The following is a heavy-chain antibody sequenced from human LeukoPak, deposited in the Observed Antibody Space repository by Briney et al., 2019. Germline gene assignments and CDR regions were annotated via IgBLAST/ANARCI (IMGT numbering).Heavy chain of an antibody. J-gene: IGHJ6*04. CDR1: GGSISSGGYY. CDR3: ARDGRLRFLEWSEMDV. D-gene: IGHD3-3*01. Sequence: SQTLSLTCTVSGGSISSGGYYWSWIRQHPGKGLEWIVYIYYSGSTYYNPSLKSRVTISVDTSKNQFSLKLSSVTAADTAVYYCARDGRLRFLEWSEMDVWGKGTTVTVSS. V-gene: IGHV4-31*03. CDR2: IYYSGST.